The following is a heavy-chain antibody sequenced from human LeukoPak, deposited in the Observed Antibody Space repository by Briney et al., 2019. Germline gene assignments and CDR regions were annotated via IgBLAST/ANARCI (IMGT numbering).Heavy chain of an antibody. V-gene: IGHV3-33*06. D-gene: IGHD4-17*01. CDR3: AKGRHDYGDYAPFDY. Sequence: GRSLRLSCAASGFTFSSYGMHWVRQAPGKGLEWVAVIWYDGSNKYYADSVKGRFTISRDNSKNTLYLQMNSLRAEDTAVYYCAKGRHDYGDYAPFDYWGQGTLVTVSS. J-gene: IGHJ4*02. CDR2: IWYDGSNK. CDR1: GFTFSSYG.